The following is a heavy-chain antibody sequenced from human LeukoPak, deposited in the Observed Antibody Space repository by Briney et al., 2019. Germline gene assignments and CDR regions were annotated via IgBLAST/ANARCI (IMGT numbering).Heavy chain of an antibody. Sequence: ASVKVSCKASGYTFTSYGISWVRQAPGQGLEWMGWISAYNGNTNYAQKLQGRVTMTTDTSTSTAYMELRGLRSDDTAVYYCARDQNYDFWSGYYPLDYWGQGTLVTVSS. CDR3: ARDQNYDFWSGYYPLDY. CDR2: ISAYNGNT. CDR1: GYTFTSYG. V-gene: IGHV1-18*01. D-gene: IGHD3-3*01. J-gene: IGHJ4*02.